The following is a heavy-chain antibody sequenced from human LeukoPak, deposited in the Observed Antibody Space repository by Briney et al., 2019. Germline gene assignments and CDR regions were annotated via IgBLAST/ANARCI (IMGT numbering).Heavy chain of an antibody. D-gene: IGHD6-13*01. J-gene: IGHJ6*02. Sequence: GGSLRLSCAASGFTVSSNYMSWVRQAPGKGLEWVSVIYSGGSTYYADSVKGRFTISRDNSKNTLYLQMNSLRAEDTDVYYCARDHRKAAAGTIYYYGMDVWGQGTTVTVSS. CDR1: GFTVSSNY. CDR2: IYSGGST. V-gene: IGHV3-66*01. CDR3: ARDHRKAAAGTIYYYGMDV.